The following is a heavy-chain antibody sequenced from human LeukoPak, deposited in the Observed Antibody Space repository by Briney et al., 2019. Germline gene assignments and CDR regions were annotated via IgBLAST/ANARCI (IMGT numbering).Heavy chain of an antibody. V-gene: IGHV3-66*01. Sequence: GGSLRLSCAASGFTVSSNYMSWVRQAPGKGLEWVSVIYSGGSTYYADSVMGRFTITTDNSKNTQYLQMNSLRPEDTAVYYCARVAHPSYGSTVETPWFDPWGQGTLVTVSS. CDR3: ARVAHPSYGSTVETPWFDP. D-gene: IGHD1-26*01. CDR2: IYSGGST. CDR1: GFTVSSNY. J-gene: IGHJ5*02.